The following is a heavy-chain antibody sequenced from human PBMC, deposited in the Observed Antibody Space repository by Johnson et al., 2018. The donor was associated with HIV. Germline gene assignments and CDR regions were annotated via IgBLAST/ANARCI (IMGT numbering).Heavy chain of an antibody. CDR1: GFTFSDYY. J-gene: IGHJ3*02. CDR3: AKQGQSSGYYYVYTFDI. Sequence: QVQLVESGGGLVKPGGSLRLSCAASGFTFSDYYMSWIRQAPGKGLEWVSYISKSGDTIYYADSVKGRFAISRDNVKNSLYLQLNSLSAEDTALYYCAKQGQSSGYYYVYTFDIWGQGTMVTVSS. D-gene: IGHD3-22*01. CDR2: ISKSGDTI. V-gene: IGHV3-11*01.